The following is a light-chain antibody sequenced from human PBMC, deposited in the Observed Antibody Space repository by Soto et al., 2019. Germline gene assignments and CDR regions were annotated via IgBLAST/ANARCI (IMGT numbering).Light chain of an antibody. CDR3: CSSTGSSAYV. V-gene: IGLV2-11*01. Sequence: QSLLTQPRSVSGSPGQSVTLSCTGTSSDVGGYNHASWYQQNPGEAPKVMIFDVSKRPSGVPDRFSGSKSDNTASLTISGLRAEDEADYYCCSSTGSSAYVFGAGTKVTVL. CDR1: SSDVGGYNH. J-gene: IGLJ1*01. CDR2: DVS.